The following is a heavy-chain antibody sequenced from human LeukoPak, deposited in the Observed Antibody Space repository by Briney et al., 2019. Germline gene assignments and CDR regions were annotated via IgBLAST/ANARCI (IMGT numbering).Heavy chain of an antibody. CDR2: INPSGGST. CDR3: ATDCSSTSCYVASYYYYGMDV. Sequence: ASVKVSCKASGYTFTSYYMHWVRQAPGQGLEWMGIINPSGGSTSYAQKFQGRVTMTRDTSTSTVYMELSSLRSEDTAVYYCATDCSSTSCYVASYYYYGMDVWGQGTTVTVSS. J-gene: IGHJ6*02. V-gene: IGHV1-46*01. CDR1: GYTFTSYY. D-gene: IGHD2-2*01.